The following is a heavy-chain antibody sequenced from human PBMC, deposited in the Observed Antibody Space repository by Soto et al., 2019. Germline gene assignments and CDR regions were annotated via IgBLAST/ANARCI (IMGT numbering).Heavy chain of an antibody. CDR1: GFTFSSYG. J-gene: IGHJ4*02. Sequence: QVQLVESGGGVVQPGGSLRLSCTASGFTFSSYGMHWVRQAPGKGLQWVAVIPHDGTYQYYLDSVKGRFTISRDNSKGTLYLQMNSLRIEDTAVDYCVRDDDNLDNGLDHWGQGTLVTVSS. V-gene: IGHV3-30*19. CDR3: VRDDDNLDNGLDH. CDR2: IPHDGTYQ. D-gene: IGHD1-1*01.